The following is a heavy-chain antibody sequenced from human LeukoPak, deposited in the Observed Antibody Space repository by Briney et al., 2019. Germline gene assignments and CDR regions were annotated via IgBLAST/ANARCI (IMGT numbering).Heavy chain of an antibody. V-gene: IGHV4-59*01. J-gene: IGHJ4*02. CDR3: ARDSHDILTGYSYSLF. CDR2: IYYSGST. CDR1: GGSISSYY. D-gene: IGHD3-9*01. Sequence: SETLSLTCTVSGGSISSYYWGCIRQPPGEGLEWIGYIYYSGSTNYNPSLKSRVTISVDTSKNHFSLKLRSVTAADTAVYYCARDSHDILTGYSYSLFWGQGTLVTVSS.